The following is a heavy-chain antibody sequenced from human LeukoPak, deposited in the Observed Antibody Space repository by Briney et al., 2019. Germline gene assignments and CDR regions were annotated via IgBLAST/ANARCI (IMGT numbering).Heavy chain of an antibody. J-gene: IGHJ4*02. CDR2: ISSSSTNT. Sequence: GGSLRLSCVASGMTFSSYTMNWVRQAPGKGLEWVSSISSSSTNTHYADSMKGRFTISRDNAKNSLYLQMNSLRAEDTAVYYCARDHLPQYYYDSSGYVDYWGQGTLVTVSS. D-gene: IGHD3-22*01. CDR3: ARDHLPQYYYDSSGYVDY. V-gene: IGHV3-21*01. CDR1: GMTFSSYT.